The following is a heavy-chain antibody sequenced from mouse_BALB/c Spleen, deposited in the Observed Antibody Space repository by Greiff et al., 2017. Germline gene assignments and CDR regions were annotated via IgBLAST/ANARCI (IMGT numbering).Heavy chain of an antibody. V-gene: IGHV7-3*02. J-gene: IGHJ2*01. CDR2: IRNKANGYTT. D-gene: IGHD1-2*01. Sequence: EVKLMESGGGLVQPGGSLRLSCATSGFTFTDYYMSWVRQPPGKALEWLGFIRNKANGYTTEYSASVKGRSTISRDNSQSILYLQMNTLRAEDSATYYCARVFMGFFDYWGQGTTLTVSS. CDR1: GFTFTDYY. CDR3: ARVFMGFFDY.